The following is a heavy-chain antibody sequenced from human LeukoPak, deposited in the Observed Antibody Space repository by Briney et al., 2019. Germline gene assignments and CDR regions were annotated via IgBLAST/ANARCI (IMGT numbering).Heavy chain of an antibody. J-gene: IGHJ4*02. D-gene: IGHD6-13*01. CDR2: ISGSGGST. CDR3: AKDRGAAAGRAVFDY. CDR1: GFTFSSYA. Sequence: GGSLRLSCAASGFTFSSYAMSWVRQAPGKGLEWVSAISGSGGSTYFADSVKGRFTISRDNSKNTLYLQMNSLRAEDTAVYYCAKDRGAAAGRAVFDYWGQGTLVTVSS. V-gene: IGHV3-23*01.